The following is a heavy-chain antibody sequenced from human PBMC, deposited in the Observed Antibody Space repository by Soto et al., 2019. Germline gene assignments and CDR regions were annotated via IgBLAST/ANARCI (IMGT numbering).Heavy chain of an antibody. D-gene: IGHD6-19*01. V-gene: IGHV3-66*01. CDR2: IYSGGST. Sequence: GGSLRLSCAASGFTVSSNYMSWVRQAPGKGLEWVSVIYSGGSTYYADSVKGRFTISRDNSKNTLYLQMNSLRAEDTAVYYCARVLAVAGMEYFDYWGQGTLVTVSS. J-gene: IGHJ4*02. CDR1: GFTVSSNY. CDR3: ARVLAVAGMEYFDY.